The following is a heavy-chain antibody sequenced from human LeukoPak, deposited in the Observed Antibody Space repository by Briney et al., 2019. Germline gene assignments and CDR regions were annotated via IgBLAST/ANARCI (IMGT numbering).Heavy chain of an antibody. CDR3: ARDRSSRWHDAFDI. J-gene: IGHJ3*02. Sequence: PGGSLRLSCVASGFTFSDFYMSWIRQAPGKGLEWVSYISDSGSTVYYVDSVKGRFTISRDNAKNSLYLQMNSLRAEDTAVYYCARDRSSRWHDAFDIWGQGTMVTVSS. CDR1: GFTFSDFY. D-gene: IGHD6-13*01. CDR2: ISDSGSTV. V-gene: IGHV3-11*01.